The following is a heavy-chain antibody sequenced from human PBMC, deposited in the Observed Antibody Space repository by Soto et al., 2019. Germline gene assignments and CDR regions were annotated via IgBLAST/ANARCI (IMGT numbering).Heavy chain of an antibody. CDR1: GGSVSSYY. V-gene: IGHV4-4*07. CDR2: IYMSGIT. Sequence: LSLTCTVSGGSVSSYYWSYIRQPAGKGLEWIGRIYMSGITDYNPSLKSRVTMSVDTSKNQFSLKLSSVTAADTAVYYCASGYYYGSGSYWRDYGMDVWGQGTTVTVSS. D-gene: IGHD3-10*01. CDR3: ASGYYYGSGSYWRDYGMDV. J-gene: IGHJ6*02.